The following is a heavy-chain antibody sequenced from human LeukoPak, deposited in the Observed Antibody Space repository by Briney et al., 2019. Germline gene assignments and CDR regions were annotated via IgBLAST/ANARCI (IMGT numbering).Heavy chain of an antibody. CDR3: AKRVGVSQGVVVYLEYFDY. D-gene: IGHD3-3*01. CDR2: IYYSRST. CDR1: GGSISRSSFY. J-gene: IGHJ4*02. Sequence: SETLALTCTVSGGSISRSSFYWGWIRQPPGKGLEWIGSIYYSRSTYYNPSLKSRVTISVDTSKNQFSLKLSSVTAADTAVYYSAKRVGVSQGVVVYLEYFDYWGQGTLVTVSS. V-gene: IGHV4-39*01.